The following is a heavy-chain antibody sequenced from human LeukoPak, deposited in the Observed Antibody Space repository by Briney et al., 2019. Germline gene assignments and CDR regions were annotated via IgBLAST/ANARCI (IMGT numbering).Heavy chain of an antibody. J-gene: IGHJ4*02. Sequence: GGSLRLSCAASGFTFSANYMTCVRQAPGKGLEWVSVVYSGGSTYYADSVKGRFTISRDSSKNTLYLQMNSLRAEDTAVYYCALGDPSSSWGQGTLVTVSS. CDR1: GFTFSANY. CDR2: VYSGGST. CDR3: ALGDPSSS. V-gene: IGHV3-66*01. D-gene: IGHD6-13*01.